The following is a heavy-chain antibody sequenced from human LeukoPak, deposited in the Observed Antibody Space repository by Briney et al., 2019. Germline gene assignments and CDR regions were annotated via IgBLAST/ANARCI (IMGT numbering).Heavy chain of an antibody. J-gene: IGHJ3*02. Sequence: PSETLSLTCTVSGGSISSSSYYWGWIRQPPGKGLEWIGSIYYSGSTYYNPSLKSRFTISVDTSKNQFSLKLSSVTAADTAVYYCARQEYDILTGRVLLYAFDIWGQATMVTVSS. CDR3: ARQEYDILTGRVLLYAFDI. CDR2: IYYSGST. CDR1: GGSISSSSYY. D-gene: IGHD3-9*01. V-gene: IGHV4-39*07.